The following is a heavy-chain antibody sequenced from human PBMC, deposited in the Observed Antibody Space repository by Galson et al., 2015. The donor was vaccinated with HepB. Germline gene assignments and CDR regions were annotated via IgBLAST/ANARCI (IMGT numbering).Heavy chain of an antibody. CDR2: VYWDDDK. J-gene: IGHJ4*02. V-gene: IGHV2-5*02. Sequence: PALVKPTQTLTLTCTFSGFSLSTSGVGVAWIRQPPGKALEWLALVYWDDDKRFSPSLQSRLTITKDTSRNQVVLTVTNMDPVDTATYYCARRSTGRSFDYWGQGTLVTVSS. D-gene: IGHD1-1*01. CDR3: ARRSTGRSFDY. CDR1: GFSLSTSGVG.